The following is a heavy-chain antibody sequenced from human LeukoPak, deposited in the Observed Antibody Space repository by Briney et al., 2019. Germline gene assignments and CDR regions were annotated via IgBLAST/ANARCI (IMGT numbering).Heavy chain of an antibody. J-gene: IGHJ3*02. CDR2: IKNDGSGI. Sequence: GGSLRLSCAASGFTLSTYWMHWARQDPGKGLVWVSRIKNDGSGISYADFVKGRFTISRDNAKNTLYLQMYSLRAEDTAVYYCARAYDRVGDAFDIWGQGTMVTVSS. CDR1: GFTLSTYW. CDR3: ARAYDRVGDAFDI. D-gene: IGHD3-16*01. V-gene: IGHV3-74*01.